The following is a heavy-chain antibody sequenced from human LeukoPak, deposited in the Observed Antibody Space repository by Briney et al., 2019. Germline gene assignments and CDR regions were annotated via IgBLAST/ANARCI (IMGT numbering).Heavy chain of an antibody. J-gene: IGHJ5*02. D-gene: IGHD2-2*01. CDR3: TRGSYQLLPRWFDP. CDR1: GFTFGDYA. V-gene: IGHV3-49*04. CDR2: IRSKAYGGTT. Sequence: GGSLRLSCTASGFTFGDYAMSWVRQAPGKGLEWVGFIRSKAYGGTTEYAASVKGRFTISRDDSKSIAYLQMNSLKTEDTAVYYCTRGSYQLLPRWFDPWGQGTLVTVSS.